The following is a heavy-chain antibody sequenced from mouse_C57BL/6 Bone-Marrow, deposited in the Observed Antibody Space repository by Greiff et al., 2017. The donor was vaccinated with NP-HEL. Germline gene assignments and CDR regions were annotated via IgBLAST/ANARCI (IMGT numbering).Heavy chain of an antibody. CDR2: ISYGGSYT. D-gene: IGHD2-4*01. Sequence: EVQLVESGGGLVKPGGSLKLSCAASGFTFSSYAMSWVRQTPEKRLEWVATISYGGSYTYYPDNVKGRFTISRDNAKNNLYLQMSHLKSEDTAMYYCARVGPYDCFDYWGQGTTLTVSS. J-gene: IGHJ2*01. CDR3: ARVGPYDCFDY. CDR1: GFTFSSYA. V-gene: IGHV5-4*01.